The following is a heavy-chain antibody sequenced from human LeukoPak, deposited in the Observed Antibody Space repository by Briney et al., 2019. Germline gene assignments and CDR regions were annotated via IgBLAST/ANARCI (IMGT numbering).Heavy chain of an antibody. Sequence: PGGPLRLSCAASGFTFSSYAMSWVRQAPGKGLEWVSAISGSGGSTYYADSVKGRFTISRDNSKNTLYLQMNSLRAEDTAVYFCAKDHGSPWDYYTMDVWGQGTTVTVSS. J-gene: IGHJ6*02. CDR2: ISGSGGST. V-gene: IGHV3-23*01. CDR3: AKDHGSPWDYYTMDV. CDR1: GFTFSSYA.